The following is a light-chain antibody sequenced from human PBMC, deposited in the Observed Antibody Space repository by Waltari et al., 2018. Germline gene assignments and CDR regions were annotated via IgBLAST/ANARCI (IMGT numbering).Light chain of an antibody. Sequence: EIVMTQSPTTLSVSPGKTATLSCTTSQTVGTKLAWYQQKPGQAPRLIIFGASTRATGLPARISASGSGTEFSLTISSLQSEDSAVYFCQHYYNWPLTFGGGTRIDI. V-gene: IGKV3-15*01. J-gene: IGKJ4*01. CDR3: QHYYNWPLT. CDR1: QTVGTK. CDR2: GAS.